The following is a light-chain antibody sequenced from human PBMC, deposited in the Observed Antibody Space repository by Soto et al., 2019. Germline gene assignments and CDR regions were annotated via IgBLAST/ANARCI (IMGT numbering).Light chain of an antibody. V-gene: IGKV1-5*01. CDR1: QGISNW. CDR3: QQYDSYSWT. Sequence: DIQMTQSPSSVSASVGDRVTITCRASQGISNWLAWYQQKPGKAPKLLIYDVSSLESGVPSRFSGSGSGTEFILTISSLQPDDFATYYCQQYDSYSWTFDQGTKVEMK. CDR2: DVS. J-gene: IGKJ1*01.